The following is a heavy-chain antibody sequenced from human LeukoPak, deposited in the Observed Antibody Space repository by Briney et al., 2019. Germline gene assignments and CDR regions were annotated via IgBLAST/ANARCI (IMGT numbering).Heavy chain of an antibody. CDR3: ARDKIPLILYYDSSGYPDY. CDR1: GYTFTSYG. J-gene: IGHJ4*02. Sequence: ASVKVSCKASGYTFTSYGISWVRPAPGQGLEWMGWISAYNGNTNYAQELQGRVTMTTETSPSTAYMEARRLRSDDTAVYYCARDKIPLILYYDSSGYPDYWGQGTLVTVSS. D-gene: IGHD3-22*01. CDR2: ISAYNGNT. V-gene: IGHV1-18*01.